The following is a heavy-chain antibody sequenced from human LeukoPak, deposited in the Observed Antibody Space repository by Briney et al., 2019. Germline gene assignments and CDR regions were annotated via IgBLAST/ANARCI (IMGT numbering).Heavy chain of an antibody. V-gene: IGHV3-48*03. CDR3: AGGSYDGMDV. Sequence: GGSLRLSCAASGFTFSSHDMNWVRQAPGKGLEWVSYISRSGSSIYYADSVKGRFTISRDNAKNSLYLQMNSLRAEDTAVYYCAGGSYDGMDVWGQGTTVTV. CDR2: ISRSGSSI. CDR1: GFTFSSHD. J-gene: IGHJ6*02. D-gene: IGHD2-21*01.